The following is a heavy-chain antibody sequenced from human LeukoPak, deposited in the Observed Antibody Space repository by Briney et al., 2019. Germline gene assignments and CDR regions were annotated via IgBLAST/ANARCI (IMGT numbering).Heavy chain of an antibody. CDR1: GFTFSYYA. D-gene: IGHD6-19*01. V-gene: IGHV3-23*01. CDR3: AKDPKGWYGLHNWFDP. Sequence: GGSLRLSCAASGFTFSYYAMSWVRQAPGKGLEWVSTISGSAGSTYYADSVKGRFTVSRDNSKNTLYLQMNSLRAEDTAVYYCAKDPKGWYGLHNWFDPWGQGTLVTVSS. J-gene: IGHJ5*02. CDR2: ISGSAGST.